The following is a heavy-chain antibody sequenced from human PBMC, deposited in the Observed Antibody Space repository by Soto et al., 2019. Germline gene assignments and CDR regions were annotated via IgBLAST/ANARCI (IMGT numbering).Heavy chain of an antibody. J-gene: IGHJ4*02. CDR1: GASIGSGSYS. CDR3: ARFPLWFGELDY. V-gene: IGHV4-30-2*01. D-gene: IGHD3-10*01. CDR2: LHHSGDT. Sequence: QLQLQESGSGLVRPSQTLSLTCTVSGASIGSGSYSWNWIRQPPGKGREWIGYLHHSGDTYSNPSLRRRVSISVDRSNIQFSLKLITVTAADTAVYYCARFPLWFGELDYWGQGALVTVSS.